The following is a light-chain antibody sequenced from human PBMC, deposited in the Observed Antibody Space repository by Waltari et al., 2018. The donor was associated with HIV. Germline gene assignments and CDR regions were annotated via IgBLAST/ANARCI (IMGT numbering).Light chain of an antibody. V-gene: IGLV1-40*01. Sequence: HSLLSHPPSALVAPGLMAPTSCTPHSSNLRAVFSVHRYQHLPGTAPKLLIYDNSNRPSALPDRCSGPKSRTSASLALTELQAEDEADYNCQTYDSSLSGCVFGGGSKLTVL. CDR1: SSNLRAVFS. J-gene: IGLJ2*01. CDR3: QTYDSSLSGCV. CDR2: DNS.